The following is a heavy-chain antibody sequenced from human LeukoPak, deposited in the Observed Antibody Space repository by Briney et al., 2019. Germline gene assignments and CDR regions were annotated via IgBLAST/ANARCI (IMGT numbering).Heavy chain of an antibody. D-gene: IGHD3-10*01. CDR1: GFTFSSYG. V-gene: IGHV3-30*02. Sequence: PGGSLRLSCAASGFTFSSYGMHWVRQAPGKGLEWVAFIRYDGSNEYYADSVKGRFTISRDNSKNTLYLQMNSLRAEDTAVYYCAKGELTRGLYFDYWGQGTLVTVSS. CDR2: IRYDGSNE. CDR3: AKGELTRGLYFDY. J-gene: IGHJ4*02.